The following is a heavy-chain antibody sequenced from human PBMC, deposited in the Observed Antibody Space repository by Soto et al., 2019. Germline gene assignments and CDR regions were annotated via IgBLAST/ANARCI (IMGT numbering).Heavy chain of an antibody. CDR1: GGTFSSYT. CDR3: ARNYCSSTSCLNWFDP. J-gene: IGHJ5*02. V-gene: IGHV1-69*02. CDR2: IIPILGIA. Sequence: QVQLVQSGAEVKKPGSSVKVSCKASGGTFSSYTISWVRQAAGQGLEWMVRIIPILGIANYAQKFQGRVTITADKSTSTAYMELSSLRSEDTAVYYCARNYCSSTSCLNWFDPWGQGTLVTVSS. D-gene: IGHD2-2*01.